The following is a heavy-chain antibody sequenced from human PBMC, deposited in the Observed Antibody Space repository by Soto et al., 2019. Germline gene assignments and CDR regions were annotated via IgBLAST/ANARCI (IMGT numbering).Heavy chain of an antibody. V-gene: IGHV1-3*01. J-gene: IGHJ5*02. CDR1: GYTFVSYC. Sequence: ASVKVSYKASGYTFVSYCMHWVRQAPGQGLEWMGRINAGNGNRKYSQKFQGRVTITRDTSASTAYMELSSLRSEDTAVYFCARGVAGPLHWFDPWGQGTLVTVPS. D-gene: IGHD6-19*01. CDR2: INAGNGNR. CDR3: ARGVAGPLHWFDP.